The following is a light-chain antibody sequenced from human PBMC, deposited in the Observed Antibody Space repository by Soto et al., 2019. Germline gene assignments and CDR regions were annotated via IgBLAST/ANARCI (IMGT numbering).Light chain of an antibody. CDR2: DAS. V-gene: IGKV3-11*01. CDR1: QSVSSY. J-gene: IGKJ3*01. Sequence: EIVLTQSPATLSLSPGERATLSCRASQSVSSYLAWYQQKPGQAPRLLIYDASNRATGIPARFSGSGSGTDLTLTISIIEPEDFAVYYCQQRSNWPPRFTFGPGTKVDIK. CDR3: QQRSNWPPRFT.